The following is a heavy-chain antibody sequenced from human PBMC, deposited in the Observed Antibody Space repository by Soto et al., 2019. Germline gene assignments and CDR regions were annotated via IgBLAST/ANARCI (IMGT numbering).Heavy chain of an antibody. CDR1: GYSFTSYW. Sequence: GESLKNSCQGSGYSFTSYWISWVRQMPGKGLELMGRIDPSDSYTNYSPSFQGHVTISADKSISTAYLQWSSLKASDTAMYYCSRPTQRYYSSCGSDAFDIWGQGTMVTVSS. CDR2: IDPSDSYT. J-gene: IGHJ3*02. V-gene: IGHV5-10-1*01. CDR3: SRPTQRYYSSCGSDAFDI. D-gene: IGHD6-19*01.